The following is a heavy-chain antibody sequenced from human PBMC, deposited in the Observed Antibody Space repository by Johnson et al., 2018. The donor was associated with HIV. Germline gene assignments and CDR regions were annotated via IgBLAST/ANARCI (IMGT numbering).Heavy chain of an antibody. V-gene: IGHV3-30*02. CDR1: GFMFSNYG. D-gene: IGHD1-26*01. CDR3: ATSHGSHDAFDI. CDR2: IWYDGSNK. Sequence: QVQLVESGGGVVQPGGSLRLSCAASGFMFSNYGMYWVRQAPGKGLEWVAVIWYDGSNKYYADSVKGRFTISRDNSKSTLYLQMNSLRVEDTAVYYCATSHGSHDAFDIWGQGTMVTVSS. J-gene: IGHJ3*02.